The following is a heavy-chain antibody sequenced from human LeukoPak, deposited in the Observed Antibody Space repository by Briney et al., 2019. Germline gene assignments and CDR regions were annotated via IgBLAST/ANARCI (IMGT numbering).Heavy chain of an antibody. CDR2: IYHSGST. CDR3: ARGPIVVVTAPIRY. Sequence: SETLSLTCAVSGYSIGSGYYSGWIRQPPGKGLEWIGSIYHSGSTYYNPSLKSRVTISVDTSKNQFSLKLSSVTAADTAVYYCARGPIVVVTAPIRYWGQGTLVTVSS. J-gene: IGHJ4*02. CDR1: GYSIGSGYY. D-gene: IGHD2-21*02. V-gene: IGHV4-38-2*01.